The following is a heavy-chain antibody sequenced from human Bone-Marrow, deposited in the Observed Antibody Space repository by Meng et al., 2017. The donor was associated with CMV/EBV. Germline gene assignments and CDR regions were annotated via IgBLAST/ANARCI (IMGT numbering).Heavy chain of an antibody. V-gene: IGHV3-66*02. CDR1: GFTVSSNY. Sequence: GGSLRLSCAASGFTVSSNYMSWVRQAPGKGLEWVSVIYSGGSTYYADSVKGRFTISRDNSKNTLYLQMNSLRAEDTAVYYCARDNPGYSSSWYVPYYYGVDVWGQGTTVTVSS. CDR3: ARDNPGYSSSWYVPYYYGVDV. J-gene: IGHJ6*02. CDR2: IYSGGST. D-gene: IGHD6-13*01.